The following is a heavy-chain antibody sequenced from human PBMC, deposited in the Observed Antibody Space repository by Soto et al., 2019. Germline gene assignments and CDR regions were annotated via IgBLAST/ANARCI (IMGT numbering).Heavy chain of an antibody. Sequence: PSETLSLTCTVSGGSISSYYWSWIRQSPGKGLEWIGYIYYESANYNPSLNSRVIILVDTSKNQFSLRLSSVTAADTAVYYCARVYYDTTVYSLAPGGKGTRVPVSP. CDR2: IYYESA. V-gene: IGHV4-59*01. J-gene: IGHJ5*02. D-gene: IGHD3-22*01. CDR3: ARVYYDTTVYSLAP. CDR1: GGSISSYY.